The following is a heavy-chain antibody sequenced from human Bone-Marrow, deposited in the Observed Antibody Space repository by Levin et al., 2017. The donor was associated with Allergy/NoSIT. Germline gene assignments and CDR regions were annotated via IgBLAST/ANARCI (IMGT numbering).Heavy chain of an antibody. CDR1: GYTFTSYD. CDR3: ARVRGGRWLQYGVYWFDP. Sequence: ASVKVSCKASGYTFTSYDINWVRQATGQGLEWMGWMNPNSGNTGYAQKFQGRVTMTRNTSISTAYMELSSLRSEDTAVYYCARVRGGRWLQYGVYWFDPWGQGTLVTVSS. CDR2: MNPNSGNT. V-gene: IGHV1-8*01. J-gene: IGHJ5*02. D-gene: IGHD5-24*01.